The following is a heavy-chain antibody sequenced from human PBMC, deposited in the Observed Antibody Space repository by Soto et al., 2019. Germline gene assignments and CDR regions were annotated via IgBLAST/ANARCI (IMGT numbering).Heavy chain of an antibody. CDR3: AKDRGKVDYSKSWFDP. CDR1: GFTFSSYA. D-gene: IGHD4-4*01. CDR2: ISGSGGST. V-gene: IGHV3-23*01. Sequence: PGGSLRLSCAASGFTFSSYAMSWVRQAPGKGLEWVSAISGSGGSTYYADSVKGRFTISRDNSKNTLYLQMNSLRAEDTAVYYCAKDRGKVDYSKSWFDPWGQGTLVTVSS. J-gene: IGHJ5*02.